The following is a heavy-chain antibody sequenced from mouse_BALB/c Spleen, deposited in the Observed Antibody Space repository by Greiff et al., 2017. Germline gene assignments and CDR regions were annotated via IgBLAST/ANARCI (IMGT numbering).Heavy chain of an antibody. J-gene: IGHJ3*01. CDR2: ISTYYGDA. Sequence: QVQLKESGAELVRPGVSVKISCKGSGYTFTDYAMHWVKQSHAKSLEWIGVISTYYGDASYNQKFKGKATMTVDKSSSTAYMELARLTSEDSAIYYCARGDYDDSFAYWGQGTLVTVSA. D-gene: IGHD2-4*01. CDR3: ARGDYDDSFAY. V-gene: IGHV1S137*01. CDR1: GYTFTDYA.